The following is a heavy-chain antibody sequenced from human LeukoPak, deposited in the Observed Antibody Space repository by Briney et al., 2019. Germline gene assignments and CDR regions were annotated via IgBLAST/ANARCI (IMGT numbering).Heavy chain of an antibody. D-gene: IGHD3-3*01. CDR1: GGTFSSYA. Sequence: ASVKVSCKASGGTFSSYAISWVRQAPGQGLEWMGGIIPIFGTANYAQKFQGRVTITADESTSTAYMELSSLRSDDTAVYYCAREVEGYDFWSGSNWFDPWGQGTLVTVSS. CDR2: IIPIFGTA. V-gene: IGHV1-69*01. CDR3: AREVEGYDFWSGSNWFDP. J-gene: IGHJ5*02.